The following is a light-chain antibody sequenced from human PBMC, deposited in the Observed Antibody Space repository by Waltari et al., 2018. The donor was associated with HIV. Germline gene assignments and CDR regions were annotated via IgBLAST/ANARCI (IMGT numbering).Light chain of an antibody. V-gene: IGKV3-15*01. CDR3: QQYNNWPPT. Sequence: EIVMTQSPATLSVSPGERATLSCRASQSVTRNFAGYQQKPGQAPRLLTYGASTRATGIPARFSGSGSGTEFTLTIRSLQSEDFAVYYCQQYNNWPPTFGQGTKVEIK. CDR1: QSVTRN. CDR2: GAS. J-gene: IGKJ1*01.